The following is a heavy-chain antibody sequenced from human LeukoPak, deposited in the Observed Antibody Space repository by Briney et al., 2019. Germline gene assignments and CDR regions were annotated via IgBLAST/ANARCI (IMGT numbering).Heavy chain of an antibody. CDR3: AKEGGDGELLFDY. CDR2: IRYDGSNK. J-gene: IGHJ4*02. V-gene: IGHV3-30*02. CDR1: GFTFSSYG. Sequence: GGSLRLSCAASGFTFSSYGMHWVRQAPGKGLEWVAFIRYDGSNKYYADSVKGRFTISRDNSKNTLYLQMNSLRAEDTAVYYCAKEGGDGELLFDYWGQGTLVTVSS. D-gene: IGHD3-10*01.